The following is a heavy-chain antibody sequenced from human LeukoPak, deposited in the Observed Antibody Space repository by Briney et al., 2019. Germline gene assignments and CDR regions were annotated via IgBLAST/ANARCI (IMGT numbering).Heavy chain of an antibody. Sequence: KSSETLSLTCAVYGGSFSGYYWSWIRQPPGKGLEWIGEINHSGSTNYNPSLKSRVTISVDTSKNQFSLKLSSVTAADTAVYYCARGKRYDSSGYYGLRYYYGMDVWGRGTTVTVSS. D-gene: IGHD3-22*01. V-gene: IGHV4-34*01. CDR1: GGSFSGYY. J-gene: IGHJ6*02. CDR3: ARGKRYDSSGYYGLRYYYGMDV. CDR2: INHSGST.